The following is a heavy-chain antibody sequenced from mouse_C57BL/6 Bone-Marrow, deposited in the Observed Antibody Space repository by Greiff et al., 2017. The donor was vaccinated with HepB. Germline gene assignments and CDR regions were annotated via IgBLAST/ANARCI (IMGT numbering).Heavy chain of an antibody. CDR3: ARKRPSLLWGGGAY. D-gene: IGHD2-1*01. CDR1: GYTFTSYW. CDR2: IHPNSGST. V-gene: IGHV1-64*01. Sequence: QVQLQQPGAELVKPGASVKLSCKASGYTFTSYWMHWVKQRPGQGLEWIGMIHPNSGSTNYNEKFKSKATLTVDKSSSTASMQLSSLTSEDSAVYYSARKRPSLLWGGGAYWGQGTLVTVSA. J-gene: IGHJ3*01.